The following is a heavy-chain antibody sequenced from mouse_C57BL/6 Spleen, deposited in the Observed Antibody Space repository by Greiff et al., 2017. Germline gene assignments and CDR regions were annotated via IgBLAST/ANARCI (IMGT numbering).Heavy chain of an antibody. CDR3: TGEGYECGGY. Sequence: QVQLQQSGAELVRPGASVTLSCKASGYTFTDYEMHWVKQTPVHGLEWIGAIDPGTGGTAYNQKFKGKAILTADKSSSTAYMELRSLTSEDSAVEYCTGEGYECGGYWGQGTTLTVSS. CDR1: GYTFTDYE. D-gene: IGHD2-10*02. J-gene: IGHJ2*01. CDR2: IDPGTGGT. V-gene: IGHV1-15*01.